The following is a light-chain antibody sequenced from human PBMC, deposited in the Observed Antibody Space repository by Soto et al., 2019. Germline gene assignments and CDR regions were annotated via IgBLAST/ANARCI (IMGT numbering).Light chain of an antibody. CDR2: RAD. V-gene: IGLV1-47*01. CDR3: AAWDDIVRGLV. J-gene: IGLJ2*01. Sequence: QLVLTQPPSASGTPGQTVTISCSGRSSNIGSNYVYWYQQLPGTAPRLLMYRADQRPSGVPDRFSGSKSGTSASLAISGLRSEDEADYYCAAWDDIVRGLVFGGGTQLTVL. CDR1: SSNIGSNY.